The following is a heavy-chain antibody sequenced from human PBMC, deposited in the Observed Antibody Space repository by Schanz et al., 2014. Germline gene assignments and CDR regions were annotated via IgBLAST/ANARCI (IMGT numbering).Heavy chain of an antibody. CDR1: GFTFSDYY. CDR2: VSSSSSYT. V-gene: IGHV3-11*05. D-gene: IGHD2-21*01. Sequence: VQLVESGGGLVKPGGSLRLSCAASGFTFSDYYMSWIRQAPGKGLEWVSYVSSSSSYTHYADSVKGRFTISRDNAKNSLYLQMNSLRAEDTAVYYCARDGYSVVVISPTESFDIWGQGTMVTVSP. CDR3: ARDGYSVVVISPTESFDI. J-gene: IGHJ3*02.